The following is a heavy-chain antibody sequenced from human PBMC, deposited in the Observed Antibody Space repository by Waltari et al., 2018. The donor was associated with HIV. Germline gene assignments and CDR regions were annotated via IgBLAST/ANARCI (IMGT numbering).Heavy chain of an antibody. D-gene: IGHD3-3*01. V-gene: IGHV4-39*07. J-gene: IGHJ6*02. CDR3: ARDQRGDYNFWSLPNNNYGMDV. Sequence: LQLEESGPGLVKPSETLSLTCSVSGGSISSSKYYWGWIRQSPGKRLEWLGNVFYKGDTNYKPSLKSRLAITVDTSTNQFFLTLYSVTAADTATYYCARDQRGDYNFWSLPNNNYGMDVWGQGITVTVSS. CDR1: GGSISSSKYY. CDR2: VFYKGDT.